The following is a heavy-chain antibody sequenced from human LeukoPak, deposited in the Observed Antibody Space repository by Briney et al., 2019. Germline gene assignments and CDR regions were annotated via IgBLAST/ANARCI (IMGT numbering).Heavy chain of an antibody. CDR1: GFTFSVYG. CDR2: ISSSGSTI. J-gene: IGHJ2*01. V-gene: IGHV3-48*04. Sequence: QAGGSLRLSCVASGFTFSVYGMNWVRQAPGKGLEWVSYISSSGSTIYYADSVKGRFTISRDNAKNSLYLQMNSLRAEDTAVYYCASSYWYFDLWGRGTLVTVSS. CDR3: ASSYWYFDL.